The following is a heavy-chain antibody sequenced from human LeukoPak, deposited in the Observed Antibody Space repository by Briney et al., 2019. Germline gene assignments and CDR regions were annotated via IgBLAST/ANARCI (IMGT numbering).Heavy chain of an antibody. CDR1: GGSISSYY. D-gene: IGHD3-10*01. J-gene: IGHJ4*02. V-gene: IGHV4-4*07. CDR2: IYTSGST. CDR3: ARAGYYYGSGSYWTVYDY. Sequence: SETLSLTCTVSGGSISSYYWSWIRQPAGKGLEWIGRIYTSGSTNYNPSLKSRVTMSVDTSKNQFSLKLSSVTAADTAVYYCARAGYYYGSGSYWTVYDYWGQGTLVTVSS.